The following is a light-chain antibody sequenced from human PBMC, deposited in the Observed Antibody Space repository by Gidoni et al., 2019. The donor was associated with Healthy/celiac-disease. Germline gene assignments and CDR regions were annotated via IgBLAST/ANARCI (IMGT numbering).Light chain of an antibody. Sequence: EIVLTQSPATLSLSPGERATLSCRASQSVSSYLAWYQQKPVQAPRLLIYDTSNRATGIPARFSGSGSGTDFPLTISSLEPEDFAVYYCQQRSNWPPYTFXXXTKLEIK. J-gene: IGKJ2*01. CDR1: QSVSSY. CDR2: DTS. V-gene: IGKV3-11*01. CDR3: QQRSNWPPYT.